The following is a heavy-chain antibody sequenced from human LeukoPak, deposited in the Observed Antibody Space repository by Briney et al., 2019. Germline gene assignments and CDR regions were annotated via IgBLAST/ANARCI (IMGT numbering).Heavy chain of an antibody. D-gene: IGHD5-18*01. CDR2: IKQDGSER. Sequence: GRSLRLSCAASGFTFSSYAMHWVRQAPGKGLEWVANIKQDGSERYYVDSVKGRFTISRDNAKNSLYLQMNSLRAEDTAVYYCASGIELWLFDYWGQGTLVTVSS. J-gene: IGHJ4*02. CDR1: GFTFSSYA. CDR3: ASGIELWLFDY. V-gene: IGHV3-7*01.